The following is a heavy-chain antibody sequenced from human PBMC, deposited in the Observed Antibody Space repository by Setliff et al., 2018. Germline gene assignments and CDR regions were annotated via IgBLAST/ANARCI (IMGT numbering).Heavy chain of an antibody. V-gene: IGHV1-69*13. CDR3: AGDRFYNSWSGTSITAPHDAFDI. J-gene: IGHJ3*02. Sequence: ASVKVSCKSSGGSFSSYAVNWVRQAPGQGLEWLGGIIPMFGTTYYAQRFQGRVTLTADESTSTVYMEVSSLRSEDTAVYFCAGDRFYNSWSGTSITAPHDAFDIWGQGTTVTVSS. CDR1: GGSFSSYA. D-gene: IGHD3-3*01. CDR2: IIPMFGTT.